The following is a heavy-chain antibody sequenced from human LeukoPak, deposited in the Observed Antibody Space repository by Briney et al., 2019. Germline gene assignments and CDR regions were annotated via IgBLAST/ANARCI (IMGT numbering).Heavy chain of an antibody. CDR3: AKEMSGAYCGGDCYGG. D-gene: IGHD2-21*02. Sequence: PGGPLILSCAASGFTFSSYAMRWVRPAPREGLEGVSAISCSGGSTYYADSVEGRFTISRDNSKNTLYLQMNSLRAEYTAVYYCAKEMSGAYCGGDCYGGWGQGTLVTVSS. CDR1: GFTFSSYA. J-gene: IGHJ4*02. V-gene: IGHV3-23*01. CDR2: ISCSGGST.